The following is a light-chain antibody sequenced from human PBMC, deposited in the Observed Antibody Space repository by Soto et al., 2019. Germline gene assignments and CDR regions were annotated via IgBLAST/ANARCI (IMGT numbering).Light chain of an antibody. CDR3: QQYGSSPET. V-gene: IGKV3-20*01. CDR1: QSVSNSY. J-gene: IGKJ1*01. CDR2: GAS. Sequence: EIVMTQSPATLSVSQGERATLSCRASQSVSNSYLAWYQQKPGQAPRLLIYGASSRATGIPDRFSGSGSGTDFTLTISRLEPEDFAVYYCQQYGSSPETFGQGTKVDIK.